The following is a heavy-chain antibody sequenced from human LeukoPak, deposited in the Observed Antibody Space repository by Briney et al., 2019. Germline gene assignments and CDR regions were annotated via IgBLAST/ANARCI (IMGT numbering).Heavy chain of an antibody. Sequence: SETLSLTCTVAGGSISSPRYYWSWLRQPGGKGLQRIVRIYTSGSTNHNPSLKSLVTISVDTSKNQFSLKLSSVTAADTAVYYCARDWVHRDSSGYYALPLEYWGQGILVTVSS. V-gene: IGHV4-61*02. CDR1: GGSISSPRYY. CDR2: IYTSGST. D-gene: IGHD3-22*01. CDR3: ARDWVHRDSSGYYALPLEY. J-gene: IGHJ4*02.